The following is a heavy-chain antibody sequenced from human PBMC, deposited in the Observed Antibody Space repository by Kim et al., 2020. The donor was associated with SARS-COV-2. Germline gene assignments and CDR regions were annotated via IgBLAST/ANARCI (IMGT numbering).Heavy chain of an antibody. J-gene: IGHJ4*02. D-gene: IGHD3-9*01. V-gene: IGHV3-74*01. CDR1: GFTFSSHW. CDR2: INSDGSST. CDR3: ASLSLTGGGPADY. Sequence: GGSPRLSCAASGFTFSSHWMYWVRQGPGKGLVWVSFINSDGSSTYYADSVKGRFTISIDNDKNTLFLQMNSLRAEDTAVYYCASLSLTGGGPADYWGQGTPVTVPP.